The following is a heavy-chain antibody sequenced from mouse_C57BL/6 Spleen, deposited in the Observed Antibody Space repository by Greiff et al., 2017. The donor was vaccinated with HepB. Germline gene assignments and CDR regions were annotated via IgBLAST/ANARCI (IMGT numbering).Heavy chain of an antibody. CDR1: GYTFTSYW. J-gene: IGHJ4*01. CDR2: IDPNSGGT. D-gene: IGHD2-3*01. Sequence: VQLQQPGAELVKPGASVKLSCKASGYTFTSYWMHWVKQRPGRGLEWIGRIDPNSGGTKYNEKFKSKATLTVDKPSSTAYMPLSSLTSEDSAVYYCAISGGLLEGDYAMDYWGQGTSVTVSS. V-gene: IGHV1-72*01. CDR3: AISGGLLEGDYAMDY.